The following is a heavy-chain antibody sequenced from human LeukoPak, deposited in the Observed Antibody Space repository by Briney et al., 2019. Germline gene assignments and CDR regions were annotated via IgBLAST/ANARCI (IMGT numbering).Heavy chain of an antibody. V-gene: IGHV3-7*01. CDR2: IKQDGSEK. D-gene: IGHD3-3*01. Sequence: GGSLRLSCAASGFTFSSYWMSWVRQAPGKGLEWVANIKQDGSEKYYVDSVKGRFTISRDNAKNSLYLQMNSLRAEDTAVYYCARDLRITIFGVGPPSAIDVWGKGTTVTVSS. J-gene: IGHJ6*04. CDR1: GFTFSSYW. CDR3: ARDLRITIFGVGPPSAIDV.